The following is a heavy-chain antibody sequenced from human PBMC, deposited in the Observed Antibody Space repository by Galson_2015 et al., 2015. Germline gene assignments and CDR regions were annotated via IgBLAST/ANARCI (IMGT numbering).Heavy chain of an antibody. J-gene: IGHJ4*02. D-gene: IGHD6-13*01. V-gene: IGHV3-33*01. CDR2: IWYDGSNK. CDR1: GFTFSSYG. Sequence: SLRLSCAASGFTFSSYGMHWVRQAPGKGLEWVAVIWYDGSNKYYADSVKGRFTISRDNSKNTLYLQMNSLRAEDTAVYYCARDGGIAAAGYYFDYWGQGTLVTVSS. CDR3: ARDGGIAAAGYYFDY.